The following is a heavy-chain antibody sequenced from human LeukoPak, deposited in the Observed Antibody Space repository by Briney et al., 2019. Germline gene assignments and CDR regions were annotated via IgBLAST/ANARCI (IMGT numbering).Heavy chain of an antibody. Sequence: ASVKVSCKTSGYTFTGYYIHWVRQAPRQGLEWMGWIKPETGATNYEQKFQGRVTMTQDTSTTTVYMELRGLTSDDTALYYCSRDRGPEWWGSFDHWGQGTLVTASS. D-gene: IGHD3-16*01. J-gene: IGHJ4*02. V-gene: IGHV1-2*02. CDR3: SRDRGPEWWGSFDH. CDR2: IKPETGAT. CDR1: GYTFTGYY.